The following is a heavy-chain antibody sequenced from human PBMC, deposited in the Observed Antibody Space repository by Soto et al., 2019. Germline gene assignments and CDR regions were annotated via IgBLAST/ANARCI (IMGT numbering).Heavy chain of an antibody. V-gene: IGHV3-30*18. CDR3: AKKIGYSYGSPLDY. Sequence: QVQLVESGGGVVQPGRSLRLSCAASGFTFSSYGMHWVRQAPGKGLEWVAVISYDGSNKYYAASVKGRFTIPRDNSKKPLYLQMNSRRAEDTAVYYCAKKIGYSYGSPLDYWGQGTLVTVSS. J-gene: IGHJ4*02. CDR2: ISYDGSNK. CDR1: GFTFSSYG. D-gene: IGHD5-18*01.